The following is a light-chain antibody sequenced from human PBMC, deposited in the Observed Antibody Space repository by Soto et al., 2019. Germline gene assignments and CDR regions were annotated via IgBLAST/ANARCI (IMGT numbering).Light chain of an antibody. CDR1: QPVSRSY. CDR2: GAS. V-gene: IGKV3-20*01. CDR3: QQCGISTWP. J-gene: IGKJ1*01. Sequence: EIVLTQSPGILSLSPGERATLSCRASQPVSRSYLAWYQQKPGQAPRLLIYGASTRATGIPDRFSGSGSGTDFTLTISRLEPEDFAVYYCQQCGISTWPFGQGTKVDIK.